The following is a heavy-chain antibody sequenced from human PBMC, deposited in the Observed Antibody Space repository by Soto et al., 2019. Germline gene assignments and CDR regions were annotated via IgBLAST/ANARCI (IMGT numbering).Heavy chain of an antibody. D-gene: IGHD3-10*01. CDR1: GGSISSYY. J-gene: IGHJ4*02. CDR3: ARRGFYGSGSYWFDY. V-gene: IGHV4-59*08. Sequence: SETLSLTCTVSGGSISSYYWSWIRQPPGKGLEWIGYIYYIGNTNYNPSLKSRVTISLDTSKNQFSLKLSSVTAADPAVYYCARRGFYGSGSYWFDYWGQGTLVTVSS. CDR2: IYYIGNT.